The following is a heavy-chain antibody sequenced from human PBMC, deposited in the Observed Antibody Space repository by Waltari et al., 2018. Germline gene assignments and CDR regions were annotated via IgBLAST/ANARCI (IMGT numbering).Heavy chain of an antibody. V-gene: IGHV1-69*02. D-gene: IGHD6-13*01. CDR1: GGTFSSYT. J-gene: IGHJ5*02. CDR3: ARGAGIAAANNWFDP. Sequence: QVQLVQSGAEVKKPGSSVKVYCKASGGTFSSYTISWVRQAPGKGLEWMGRIIPILGIANSAQKFQGRVTITADKSTSTAYMELSSLRSEDTAVYYCARGAGIAAANNWFDPWGQGTLVTVSS. CDR2: IIPILGIA.